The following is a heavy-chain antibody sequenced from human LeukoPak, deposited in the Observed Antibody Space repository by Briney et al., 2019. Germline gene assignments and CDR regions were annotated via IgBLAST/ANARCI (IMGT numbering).Heavy chain of an antibody. CDR2: ISYDGSNK. J-gene: IGHJ4*02. CDR1: GGSISSGSYY. Sequence: LSLTCTVSGGSISSGSYYWSWIRQSAGKGLEWVAAISYDGSNKNYADSVKGRFTISRDNSKNTLYLQMNSLRAEDTAVYYCARGVRIAVAGYIDYWGQGTLVTVSS. V-gene: IGHV3-30*03. CDR3: ARGVRIAVAGYIDY. D-gene: IGHD6-19*01.